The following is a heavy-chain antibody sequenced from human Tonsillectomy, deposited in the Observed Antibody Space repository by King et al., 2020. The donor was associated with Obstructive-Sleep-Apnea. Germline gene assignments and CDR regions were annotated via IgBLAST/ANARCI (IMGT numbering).Heavy chain of an antibody. V-gene: IGHV3-72*01. CDR3: ARLQLGRGDY. CDR1: GFTFSDYY. D-gene: IGHD1-1*01. J-gene: IGHJ4*02. Sequence: VQLVESGGALVQPGGSLRLSCAASGFTFSDYYMDWVRQAPGKGLEWVARSRSKVYSYTTEYATSVSGRFTISRDHSKNSLYLLMNSLKTEDTAVYYCARLQLGRGDYWGQGTLVTVSS. CDR2: SRSKVYSYTT.